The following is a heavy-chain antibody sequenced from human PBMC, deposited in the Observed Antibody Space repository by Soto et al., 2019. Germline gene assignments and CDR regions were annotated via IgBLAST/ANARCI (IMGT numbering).Heavy chain of an antibody. CDR3: ARLNSSSFWRDNMIVVVIVDY. J-gene: IGHJ4*02. CDR1: GGSISSSSYY. CDR2: IYYSGST. D-gene: IGHD3-22*01. Sequence: SETLSLTCTVSGGSISSSSYYWGWIRQPPGKGLEWIGSIYYSGSTYYNPSLKSRVTISVDTSKNQFSLKLSSVTAADTAVYYCARLNSSSFWRDNMIVVVIVDYWGQGTLVT. V-gene: IGHV4-39*01.